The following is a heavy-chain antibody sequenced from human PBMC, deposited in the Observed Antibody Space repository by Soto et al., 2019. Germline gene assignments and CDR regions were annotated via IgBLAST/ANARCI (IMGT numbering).Heavy chain of an antibody. CDR1: GYTFTSYG. D-gene: IGHD3-22*01. CDR3: ARTYYYDSSGYYYFDY. CDR2: ISAYNGNT. V-gene: IGHV1-18*04. Sequence: ASVKVSCKASGYTFTSYGISWVRQAPGQGLEWMGWISAYNGNTNYAQKLQGRVTMTTDTSTSTAYMELRSLRSDDTAVYYCARTYYYDSSGYYYFDYWGQGTLVTVS. J-gene: IGHJ4*02.